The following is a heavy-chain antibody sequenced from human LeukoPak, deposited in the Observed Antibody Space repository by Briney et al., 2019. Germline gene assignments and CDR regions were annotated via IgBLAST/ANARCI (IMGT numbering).Heavy chain of an antibody. D-gene: IGHD6-13*01. Sequence: GESLKISCKGSGYIFTNYWIGWVRQMPGKGLEWMGIIYPGDSDTRYSPSFQGQVTISADKSISTAYLQWSSLKASDTAMYYCARQIAALTFDYWGQGTLDTVSS. CDR2: IYPGDSDT. V-gene: IGHV5-51*01. CDR1: GYIFTNYW. CDR3: ARQIAALTFDY. J-gene: IGHJ4*02.